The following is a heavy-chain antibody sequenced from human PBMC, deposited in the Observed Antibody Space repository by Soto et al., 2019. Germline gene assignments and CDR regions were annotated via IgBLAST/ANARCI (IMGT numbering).Heavy chain of an antibody. CDR3: ARAYGGNSGVFDY. D-gene: IGHD4-17*01. Sequence: QVQLQQWGAGLLKPSETLSLTCAVYGRSFSGYYWSWIRQPPGKGLERIGEINHSGSTNYNPSLKSRVTISVDTSQNQFSPNLSSMTAADTAVYYCARAYGGNSGVFDYWGQGTLVTVSS. CDR1: GRSFSGYY. V-gene: IGHV4-34*01. CDR2: INHSGST. J-gene: IGHJ4*02.